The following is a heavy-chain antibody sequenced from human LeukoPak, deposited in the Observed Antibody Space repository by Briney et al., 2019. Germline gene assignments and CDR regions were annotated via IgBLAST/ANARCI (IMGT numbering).Heavy chain of an antibody. J-gene: IGHJ4*02. CDR2: IYYTGST. D-gene: IGHD2-15*01. Sequence: SSETLSLTCSVSGGSISSYYWSWIRQPPGEGLQWIGHIYYTGSTTYNPSLESRVTISLNTSKNQFSLKLSSVTAADTAVYYCARYCTGGSCYGSKFDCWGRGTLVTVSS. CDR1: GGSISSYY. CDR3: ARYCTGGSCYGSKFDC. V-gene: IGHV4-59*01.